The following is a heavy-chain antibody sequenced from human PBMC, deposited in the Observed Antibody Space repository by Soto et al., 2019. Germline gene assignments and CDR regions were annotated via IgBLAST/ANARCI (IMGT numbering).Heavy chain of an antibody. J-gene: IGHJ4*02. CDR3: ARESEDLTSNFDY. CDR2: ISSTTNYI. CDR1: GFTFTRYS. V-gene: IGHV3-21*06. Sequence: GGSLRLSCAASGFTFTRYSMNWVRQAPGKGLEWVSSISSTTNYIYYGDSMKGRFTISRDNAKNSLYLEMNSLRAEDTAVYYCARESEDLTSNFDYWGQGTLLTVSS.